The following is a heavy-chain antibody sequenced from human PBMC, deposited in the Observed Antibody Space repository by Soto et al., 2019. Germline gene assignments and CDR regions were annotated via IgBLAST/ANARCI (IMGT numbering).Heavy chain of an antibody. J-gene: IGHJ4*02. CDR3: ARESEDLTSNFDY. CDR2: ISSTTNYI. CDR1: GFTFTRYS. V-gene: IGHV3-21*06. Sequence: GGSLRLSCAASGFTFTRYSMNWVRQAPGKGLEWVSSISSTTNYIYYGDSMKGRFTISRDNAKNSLYLEMNSLRAEDTAVYYCARESEDLTSNFDYWGQGTLLTVSS.